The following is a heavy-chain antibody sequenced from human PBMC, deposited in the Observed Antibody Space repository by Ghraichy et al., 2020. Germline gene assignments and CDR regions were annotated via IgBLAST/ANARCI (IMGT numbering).Heavy chain of an antibody. Sequence: SETLSLTCTVSNGSINNGGYSWNWVRQHPQKGLEWVGNIYYSGDTHYNPSIKSRLTISVDTPNNQFSLKLTSVTAADTAVYFCARSDRGYCSGGSCGRHFFDYWGQGQLVTVSS. CDR3: ARSDRGYCSGGSCGRHFFDY. J-gene: IGHJ4*02. CDR2: IYYSGDT. CDR1: NGSINNGGYS. D-gene: IGHD2-15*01. V-gene: IGHV4-31*03.